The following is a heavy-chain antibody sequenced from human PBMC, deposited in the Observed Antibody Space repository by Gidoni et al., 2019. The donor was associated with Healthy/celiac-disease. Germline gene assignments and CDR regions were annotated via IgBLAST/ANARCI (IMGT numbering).Heavy chain of an antibody. CDR2: ISSSSSYI. CDR1: GFTFSSYR. CDR3: ARDRREDYDSSGYSRVDY. V-gene: IGHV3-21*01. D-gene: IGHD3-22*01. J-gene: IGHJ4*02. Sequence: EVQLVESGGGLVKPGGSLRLSCAASGFTFSSYRMNWVRQAPGKGLEWVSSISSSSSYIYYADSVKGRFTISRDNAKNSLYLQMNSLRAEDTAVYYCARDRREDYDSSGYSRVDYWGQGTLVTVSS.